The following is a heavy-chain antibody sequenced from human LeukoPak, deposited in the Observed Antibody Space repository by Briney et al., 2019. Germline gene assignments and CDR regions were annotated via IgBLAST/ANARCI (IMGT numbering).Heavy chain of an antibody. V-gene: IGHV3-7*03. J-gene: IGHJ3*02. CDR2: IKQDGSEK. D-gene: IGHD2-2*01. CDR3: AKLIVVVPAAISDAFDI. Sequence: GGSLRLSCAASGFTFSSYWMSWVRQAPRKGLEWVANIKQDGSEKYYVDSVKGRFAISRDNSKNTLYLQMNSLRAEDTAVYYCAKLIVVVPAAISDAFDIWGQGTMVTVSS. CDR1: GFTFSSYW.